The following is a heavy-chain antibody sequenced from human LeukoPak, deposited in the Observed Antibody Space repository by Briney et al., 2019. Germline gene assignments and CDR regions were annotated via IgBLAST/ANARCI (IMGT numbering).Heavy chain of an antibody. D-gene: IGHD2-15*01. V-gene: IGHV4-39*07. J-gene: IGHJ4*02. CDR2: VYYSGST. CDR1: GGSISSSTYY. Sequence: PSETLSLTCTVSGGSISSSTYYWGWIRQPPGKGLEWVGNVYYSGSTYYNPSLKSRVTISVDTSKNQFSLKLSSVTAADTAVYYCARLRYCSGGSCYADYWGQGTLVTVSS. CDR3: ARLRYCSGGSCYADY.